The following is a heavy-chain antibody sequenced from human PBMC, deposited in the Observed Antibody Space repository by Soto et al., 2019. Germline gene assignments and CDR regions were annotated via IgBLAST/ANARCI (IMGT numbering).Heavy chain of an antibody. CDR3: ARAMLQGDF. D-gene: IGHD2-21*01. CDR1: GYIFIHYY. J-gene: IGHJ4*02. V-gene: IGHV1-46*01. Sequence: QVQLVQSGAEVKKPGASVKVSCKASGYIFIHYYIHWVRQAPGQGLKWMEIINTNGGSTNYEQKFQGRVTVTSDTSTSTVSMELNSLEYVDTAVYFCARAMLQGDFWGQGTLVTVSS. CDR2: INTNGGST.